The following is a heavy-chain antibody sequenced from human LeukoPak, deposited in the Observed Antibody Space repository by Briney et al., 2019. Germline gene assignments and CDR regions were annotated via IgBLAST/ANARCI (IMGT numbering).Heavy chain of an antibody. CDR3: ARDPHMVRGIVWFDP. CDR1: GYTFTSYY. V-gene: IGHV1-46*01. CDR2: INPSGGST. D-gene: IGHD3-10*01. J-gene: IGHJ5*02. Sequence: ASVKVSCKASGYTFTSYYVHWVRQAPGQGLEWMGIINPSGGSTSYAQKLQGRVTMTTDTSTSTAYMELSSLRSEDTAVYYCARDPHMVRGIVWFDPWGQGTLATVSS.